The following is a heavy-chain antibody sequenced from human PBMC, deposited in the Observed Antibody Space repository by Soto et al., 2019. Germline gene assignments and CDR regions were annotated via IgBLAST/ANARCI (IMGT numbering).Heavy chain of an antibody. CDR2: ISGTGGST. J-gene: IGHJ1*01. V-gene: IGHV3-23*01. CDR3: AKDNFGYKYFQH. CDR1: GFTFNNYA. D-gene: IGHD6-13*01. Sequence: GGSLRLSCAASGFTFNNYAMNWVRQAPGKGLEWVATISGTGGSTYYADSVKGRFTISRDNSKNTLYLQMNSLRAEDTAVYYCAKDNFGYKYFQHWGQGTLVTVSS.